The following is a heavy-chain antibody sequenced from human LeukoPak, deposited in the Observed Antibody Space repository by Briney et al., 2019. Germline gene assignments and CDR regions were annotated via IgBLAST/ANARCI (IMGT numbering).Heavy chain of an antibody. J-gene: IGHJ3*02. D-gene: IGHD3-16*01. Sequence: EASVKVSCKASGYIFTSYAMHWVRQAPGQRLEWMGWMNPNSGNTGYAQKFQGRVTMTRNTSISTAYMELSSLRSEDTAVYYCARVWSLGAFDIWGQGTMVTVSS. V-gene: IGHV1-8*02. CDR1: GYIFTSYA. CDR3: ARVWSLGAFDI. CDR2: MNPNSGNT.